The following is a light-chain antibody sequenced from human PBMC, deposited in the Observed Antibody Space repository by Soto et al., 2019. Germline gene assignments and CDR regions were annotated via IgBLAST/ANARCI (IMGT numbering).Light chain of an antibody. V-gene: IGKV1-9*01. CDR3: QQFKSYPLT. CDR1: QGISTY. J-gene: IGKJ4*01. CDR2: AAS. Sequence: DIQLTQSPSFLSASVGDRVTITCRASQGISTYLAWHQQRPGKAPELLIHAASTLQSGVPSRFSGSGSGTEFTLTISSLQPEDFATYYCQQFKSYPLTFGGGTKVEIK.